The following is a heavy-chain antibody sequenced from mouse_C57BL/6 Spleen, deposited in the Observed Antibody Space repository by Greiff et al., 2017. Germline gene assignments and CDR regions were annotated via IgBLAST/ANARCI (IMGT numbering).Heavy chain of an antibody. CDR1: GYTFTSYW. Sequence: VQLQQPGAELVKPGASVKVYCKASGYTFTSYWMHWVKQRPGQGLEWIGRLHPSDSDTNYNQKFKGKATLTVDKSSSTAYMQLSSLTSEDSAVYYCAICTGYYYAMDYWGQGTSVTVSS. V-gene: IGHV1-74*01. CDR2: LHPSDSDT. CDR3: AICTGYYYAMDY. D-gene: IGHD5-1*01. J-gene: IGHJ4*01.